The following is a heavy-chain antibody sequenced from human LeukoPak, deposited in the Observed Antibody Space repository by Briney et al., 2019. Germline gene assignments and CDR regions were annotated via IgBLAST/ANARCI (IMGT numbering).Heavy chain of an antibody. V-gene: IGHV3-30-3*01. D-gene: IGHD4-17*01. CDR1: GFTLSRYS. J-gene: IGHJ4*02. CDR3: ATLTTVRDY. Sequence: SVTLLCAAHGFTLSRYSIHWACPAPPKGLEWVAVISYDGSNKYYADSVKGRFTISRDNSKNTLYLQMNSLRAEDTAVYYCATLTTVRDYWGQGTLVTVSA. CDR2: ISYDGSNK.